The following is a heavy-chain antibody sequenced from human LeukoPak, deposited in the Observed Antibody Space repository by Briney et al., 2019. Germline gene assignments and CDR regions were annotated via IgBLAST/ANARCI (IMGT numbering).Heavy chain of an antibody. CDR3: ARAYGWELLYFDY. D-gene: IGHD1-26*01. Sequence: ASVKVSCTTSGYIFAHNGISWVRQAPGQGPEWMGWISAYNGDTNYAQNFQGRVTMTRDTSTSTVYMELRSLRSDDTAVYYCARAYGWELLYFDYWGQGTLVTVSS. V-gene: IGHV1-18*01. J-gene: IGHJ4*02. CDR2: ISAYNGDT. CDR1: GYIFAHNG.